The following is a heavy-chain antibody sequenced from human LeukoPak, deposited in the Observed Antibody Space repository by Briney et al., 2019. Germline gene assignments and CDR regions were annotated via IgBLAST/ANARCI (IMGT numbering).Heavy chain of an antibody. J-gene: IGHJ4*02. CDR3: ARGVGSGSRLRAGDY. D-gene: IGHD1-26*01. CDR2: IYSGGST. Sequence: GGSLRLSCAASGFTFSSNYTSWVRQAPGKGLEWVSVIYSGGSTYYADSVKGRFTISRDNSKNTLYLQMNSLRAEDTAVYYCARGVGSGSRLRAGDYWGQGTLVTVSS. CDR1: GFTFSSNY. V-gene: IGHV3-53*01.